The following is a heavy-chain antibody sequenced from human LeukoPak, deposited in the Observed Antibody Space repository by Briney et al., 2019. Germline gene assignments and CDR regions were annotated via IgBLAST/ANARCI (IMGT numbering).Heavy chain of an antibody. D-gene: IGHD3-3*01. V-gene: IGHV3-7*01. CDR3: ARDLPPLYYDFWSGYYWDAFDI. CDR2: IKQDGSEK. CDR1: GFTFSSYW. J-gene: IGHJ3*02. Sequence: PGGSLRLSCAASGFTFSSYWMSWVRQAPGKGLEWVANIKQDGSEKYYMDSVRGRFTISRDNAKNSLYLQMNSLRAEDTAVYYCARDLPPLYYDFWSGYYWDAFDIWGQGTMVTVSS.